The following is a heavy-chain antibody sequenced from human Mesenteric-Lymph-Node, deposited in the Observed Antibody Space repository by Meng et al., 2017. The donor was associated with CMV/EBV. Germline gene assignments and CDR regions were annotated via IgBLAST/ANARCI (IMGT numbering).Heavy chain of an antibody. J-gene: IGHJ4*02. CDR2: IHYDGSNK. CDR3: ATRGVYCTGGSCLDY. V-gene: IGHV3-30*02. Sequence: GGSLRLSCAASGFTFSSYGMHWVRQAPGKGLDWVAFIHYDGSNKYYSDSVKGRFTISRDNSRNTLYLQMNSLRAEDTAVYYCATRGVYCTGGSCLDYWGQGTLVTVSS. CDR1: GFTFSSYG. D-gene: IGHD2-15*01.